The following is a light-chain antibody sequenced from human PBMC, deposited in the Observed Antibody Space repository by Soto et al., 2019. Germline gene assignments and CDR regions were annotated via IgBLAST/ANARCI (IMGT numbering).Light chain of an antibody. CDR3: QQYGSSPPWT. CDR2: GAS. CDR1: QSFRGL. J-gene: IGKJ1*01. Sequence: EIGLTQSPGTLSLSPGERATLSCRASQSFRGLLAWYQQKPGQAPRLLIYGASSRATGIPDRFSGSGSGTDFTLTISRLEPEDFAVYYCQQYGSSPPWTFGQGTKVDIK. V-gene: IGKV3-20*01.